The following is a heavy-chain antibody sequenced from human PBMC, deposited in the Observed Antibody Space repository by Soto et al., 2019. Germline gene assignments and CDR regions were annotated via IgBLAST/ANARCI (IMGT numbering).Heavy chain of an antibody. D-gene: IGHD3-9*01. CDR2: ISGSGGST. CDR1: GFTFSNYA. CDR3: AKDTRYSTDWYVAES. V-gene: IGHV3-23*01. J-gene: IGHJ5*02. Sequence: PGGSLRLSCAASGFTFSNYAMTWVRQAPGKGLEWVSSISGSGGSTYHADSVKGRFTVCRDNAKNTLYLQMNSLRVEDTALYYCAKDTRYSTDWYVAESWGQGTQVTVSS.